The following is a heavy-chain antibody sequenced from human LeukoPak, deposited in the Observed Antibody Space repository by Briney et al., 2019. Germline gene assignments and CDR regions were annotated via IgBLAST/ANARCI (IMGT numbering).Heavy chain of an antibody. V-gene: IGHV3-21*01. J-gene: IGHJ4*02. CDR2: ISSSSYI. CDR3: ARDLRSYYYDSSGYSDY. Sequence: GGSLRLSCAASGFTFSSYSMNWVRQAPGKGLEWVSSISSSSYIYYADSVKGRFTISRDNAKNSLYLQMNSLRAEDTAVYYCARDLRSYYYDSSGYSDYWGQGTLVTVSS. D-gene: IGHD3-22*01. CDR1: GFTFSSYS.